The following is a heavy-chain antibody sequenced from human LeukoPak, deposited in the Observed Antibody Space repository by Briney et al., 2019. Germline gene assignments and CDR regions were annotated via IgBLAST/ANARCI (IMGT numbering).Heavy chain of an antibody. CDR2: ISSSSSYI. Sequence: GGSLRLSCAASGFTFSSYSMNWVRQAPGKGLEWVSSISSSSSYIYYADSVKGRFTISRDNAKNSLYLQMNSLRAEDTAVYYCAREAYMITFGGVIPTPGYYYYMDVWGKGTTVTVSS. V-gene: IGHV3-21*01. J-gene: IGHJ6*03. CDR1: GFTFSSYS. D-gene: IGHD3-16*02. CDR3: AREAYMITFGGVIPTPGYYYYMDV.